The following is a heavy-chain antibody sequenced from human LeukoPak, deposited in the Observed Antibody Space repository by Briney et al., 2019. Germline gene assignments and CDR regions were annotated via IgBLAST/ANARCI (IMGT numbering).Heavy chain of an antibody. CDR1: GDSVTSKNGA. CDR3: ARDFGTTGWHTFDY. V-gene: IGHV6-1*01. D-gene: IGHD6-19*01. J-gene: IGHJ4*02. CDR2: TYYRSKWYN. Sequence: SQTLSLTCVVSGDSVTSKNGAWNWIRQSPSRDLEWLGRTYYRSKWYNDYAESMEGRMTISQDTSKNQYSLHLNSVTPDDTAVYYCARDFGTTGWHTFDYWGQGTLVTVSS.